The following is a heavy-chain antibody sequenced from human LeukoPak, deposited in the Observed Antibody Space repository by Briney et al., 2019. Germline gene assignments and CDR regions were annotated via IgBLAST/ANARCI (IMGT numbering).Heavy chain of an antibody. CDR1: GYTFTGYY. J-gene: IGHJ5*02. CDR2: IIPILGIA. CDR3: ARDDPST. V-gene: IGHV1-69*04. Sequence: SVKVSCKASGYTFTGYYMHWVRQAPGQGLEWMGRIIPILGIANYAQKFQGRVTITADKSTSTAYMELSSLRSEDTAVYYCARDDPSTWGQGTLVTVSS.